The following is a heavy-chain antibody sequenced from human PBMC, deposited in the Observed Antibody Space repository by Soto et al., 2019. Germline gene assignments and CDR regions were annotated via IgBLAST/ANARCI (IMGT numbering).Heavy chain of an antibody. CDR1: GGSISSYY. J-gene: IGHJ4*02. CDR2: IYYSGST. Sequence: SETLSLTCTVSGGSISSYYWSWIRQPPGKGLEWIGYIYYSGSTSYNPSLKSRVTISVDTSKNQFSLKLSSVTAADTAVYYCARGVVEYYDFWSGYYTAKFDYWGQGTLVTVSS. D-gene: IGHD3-3*01. CDR3: ARGVVEYYDFWSGYYTAKFDY. V-gene: IGHV4-59*01.